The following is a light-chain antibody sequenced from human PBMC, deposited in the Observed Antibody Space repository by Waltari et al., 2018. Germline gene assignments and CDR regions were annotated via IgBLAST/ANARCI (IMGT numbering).Light chain of an antibody. CDR3: QSYDSSLSVNWV. V-gene: IGLV1-40*01. Sequence: QSVLTQPPSVSGAPGQRVTISCTGSSSNIGAGYDVHWYQQLPGTAPKLLIYGNSNRPSGVPDRFSGSQSGTSASLAITGLQAEDEADYYCQSYDSSLSVNWVFGGGTKLTVL. CDR1: SSNIGAGYD. J-gene: IGLJ3*02. CDR2: GNS.